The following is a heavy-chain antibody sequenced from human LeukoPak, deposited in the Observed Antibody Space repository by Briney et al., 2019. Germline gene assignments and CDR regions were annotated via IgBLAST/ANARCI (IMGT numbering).Heavy chain of an antibody. CDR1: GFTFSSYS. CDR3: ARGIHYDSSGSPAY. CDR2: ISSSSSTI. J-gene: IGHJ4*02. D-gene: IGHD3-22*01. V-gene: IGHV3-48*02. Sequence: PGGSLRLSCAASGFTFSSYSTNWVRQAPGKGLEWVSYISSSSSTIYYADSVKGRFTISRDNAKNSLYLQMNSLRDEDTAVYYCARGIHYDSSGSPAYWGQGTLVTVSS.